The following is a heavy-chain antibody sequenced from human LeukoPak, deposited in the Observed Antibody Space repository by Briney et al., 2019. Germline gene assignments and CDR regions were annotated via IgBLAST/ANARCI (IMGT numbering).Heavy chain of an antibody. CDR3: AKARSTYCSGSACCSTGFEV. Sequence: PGGSLRLSCAASGFTFDIHGMNWVRQAPGKGLEWVAIISYDGREEYSADSVKGRFTISRDNSKNTVYLQMNSLRPEDTAVYYCAKARSTYCSGSACCSTGFEVWGQGTMVTVSS. V-gene: IGHV3-30*18. CDR1: GFTFDIHG. CDR2: ISYDGREE. J-gene: IGHJ3*01. D-gene: IGHD2-15*01.